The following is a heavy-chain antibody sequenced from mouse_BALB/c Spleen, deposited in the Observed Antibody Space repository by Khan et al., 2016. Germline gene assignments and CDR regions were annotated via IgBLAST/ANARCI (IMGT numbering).Heavy chain of an antibody. CDR1: GYSITSGYY. J-gene: IGHJ2*01. CDR2: ISYDGSN. V-gene: IGHV3-6*02. CDR3: ARWDFGSRRYYFDY. Sequence: EVQLQESGPGLVKPSQSLSLTCSVTGYSITSGYYWNWIRQFPGNKLEWMGYISYDGSNNYNPSLKNRFSITRATSRNQFFLKLNSVPTEDTATYYCARWDFGSRRYYFDYWGQGTTRTDSS. D-gene: IGHD1-1*01.